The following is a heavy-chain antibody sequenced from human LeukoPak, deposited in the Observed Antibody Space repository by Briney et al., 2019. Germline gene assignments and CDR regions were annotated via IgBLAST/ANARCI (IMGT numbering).Heavy chain of an antibody. CDR3: ASHDYRQTWIYYYYGMDV. D-gene: IGHD4-4*01. V-gene: IGHV4-34*01. CDR1: GGSFSGYY. CDR2: INHSGST. Sequence: SETLSLTCAVYGGSFSGYYWSWIRQPPGKGLEWIGEINHSGSTNYNPSLKSRVTISVDTSKNQFSLKLGSVTAADTAVYYCASHDYRQTWIYYYYGMDVWGQGTTVTVSS. J-gene: IGHJ6*02.